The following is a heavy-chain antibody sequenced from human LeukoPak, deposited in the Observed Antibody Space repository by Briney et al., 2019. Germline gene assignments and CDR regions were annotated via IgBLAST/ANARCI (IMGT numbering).Heavy chain of an antibody. CDR3: ARLVQWELGSFDI. J-gene: IGHJ3*02. CDR1: GFTFSSYE. V-gene: IGHV3-48*03. CDR2: ISGSGSTI. Sequence: PGGSLRLSCAASGFTFSSYEMNWVRQAPGKGLEWVSYISGSGSTIYYADSVKGRFTISRDNAKNSLYLQMNSLRAEDTAVYYCARLVQWELGSFDIWGQGPMVTVSS. D-gene: IGHD1-26*01.